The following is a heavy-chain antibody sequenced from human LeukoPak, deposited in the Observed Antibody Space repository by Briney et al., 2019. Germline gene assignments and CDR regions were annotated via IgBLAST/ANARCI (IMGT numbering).Heavy chain of an antibody. Sequence: GGSLRLSWAASGFSFSRYGMHWVRQAPGKGLEWVAVIWYDGSEKYYVESVKGRFTISRDNSKNTLYLQMNSLRVEDTAVYYCAKSVSGDTSGYYFDYWGQGTLVTVSS. CDR1: GFSFSRYG. V-gene: IGHV3-33*06. CDR2: IWYDGSEK. CDR3: AKSVSGDTSGYYFDY. D-gene: IGHD3-22*01. J-gene: IGHJ4*02.